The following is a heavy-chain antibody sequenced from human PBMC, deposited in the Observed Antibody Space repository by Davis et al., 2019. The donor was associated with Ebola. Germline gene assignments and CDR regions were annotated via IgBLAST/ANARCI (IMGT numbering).Heavy chain of an antibody. J-gene: IGHJ6*02. Sequence: PSETLSLTCTVSGGSISSGGYYWSWIRQHPGKGLEWIGYIYYSGSTYYNPSLKSRVTISVDRSKNQFSLKLSSVTAADTAVYYCARSSSGWRYYYGMDVWGQGTTVTVSS. CDR1: GGSISSGGYY. V-gene: IGHV4-31*03. D-gene: IGHD6-19*01. CDR2: IYYSGST. CDR3: ARSSSGWRYYYGMDV.